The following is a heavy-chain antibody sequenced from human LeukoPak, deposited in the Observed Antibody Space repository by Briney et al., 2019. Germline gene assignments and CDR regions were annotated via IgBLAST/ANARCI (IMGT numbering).Heavy chain of an antibody. CDR1: GYTFTAYY. Sequence: ASVKVSCKASGYTFTAYYMHWVRQAPGQGLEWMGWINPNSGGTNYAQKFQGRVTMTRDTSISTAYMELSRLRSDDTAVYYCARDLGGIAAAGTSYWGQGTLVTVSS. CDR3: ARDLGGIAAAGTSY. V-gene: IGHV1-2*02. D-gene: IGHD6-13*01. CDR2: INPNSGGT. J-gene: IGHJ4*02.